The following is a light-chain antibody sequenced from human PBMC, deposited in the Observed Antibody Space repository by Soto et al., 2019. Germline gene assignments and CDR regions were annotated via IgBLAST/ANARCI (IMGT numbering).Light chain of an antibody. CDR1: SSNIGAGYD. Sequence: QSVLTQPPSVSGAPGQRVTISCTGSSSNIGAGYDVHWYQQLPGTAPKLLIYDNTNRPSGDPDRFSGSKSGTSVSLAITGLQAEDEADYYCQSYDSTLNGWVFGGGTKVTVL. CDR3: QSYDSTLNGWV. J-gene: IGLJ3*02. V-gene: IGLV1-40*01. CDR2: DNT.